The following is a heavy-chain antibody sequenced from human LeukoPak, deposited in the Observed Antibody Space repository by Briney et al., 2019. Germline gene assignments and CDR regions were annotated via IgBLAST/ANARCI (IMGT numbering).Heavy chain of an antibody. J-gene: IGHJ4*02. V-gene: IGHV1-2*02. D-gene: IGHD2-8*02. CDR1: GYTFIGYF. CDR3: SRAADVVLVPPSDD. CDR2: INPNSGDT. Sequence: SGKVSCRASGYTFIGYFMHWVRQAPGQGLEWMGWINPNSGDTNYAQKFKGRVTRTRDTSISAAYMELSSLRFDDTAVYYCSRAADVVLVPPSDDWGQGTLVTVFS.